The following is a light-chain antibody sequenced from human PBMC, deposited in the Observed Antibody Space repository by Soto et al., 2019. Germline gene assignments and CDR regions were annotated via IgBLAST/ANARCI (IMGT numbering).Light chain of an antibody. J-gene: IGLJ2*01. Sequence: QSALTQPRSVSGSPGQSVTISCTGTSSDVGGYNYVSWYQQHPGKAPKLMIYNVTNRPSGVPDRFSGSKSGNTASLTISGLPADDEAYYCCCSYESNYMLVFGGGTKLTVL. CDR1: SSDVGGYNY. CDR2: NVT. CDR3: CSYESNYMLV. V-gene: IGLV2-11*01.